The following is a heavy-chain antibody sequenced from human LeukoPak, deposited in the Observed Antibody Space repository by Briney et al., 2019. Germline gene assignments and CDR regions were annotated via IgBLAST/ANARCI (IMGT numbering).Heavy chain of an antibody. CDR3: ARDHEDIVATIWGEGLNI. CDR2: IYTSGST. V-gene: IGHV4-4*07. J-gene: IGHJ3*02. Sequence: SETLSLTCTVSGGSISSYYWSWIRKPAGKGLEWIGHIYTSGSTKYNPSLKGRVTMSVDTSKNQFSLNLSSVTAADTAVYYCARDHEDIVATIWGEGLNIWGQGTVVTVSS. D-gene: IGHD5-12*01. CDR1: GGSISSYY.